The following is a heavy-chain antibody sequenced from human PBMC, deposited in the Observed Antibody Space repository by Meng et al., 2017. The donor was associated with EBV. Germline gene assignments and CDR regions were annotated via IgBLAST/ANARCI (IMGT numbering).Heavy chain of an antibody. CDR1: GDSISSFYY. D-gene: IGHD6-19*01. CDR2: VHYTGST. CDR3: ARPFPSWQSPRLDPFGA. Sequence: QLQLRESGPGQVKPSEXLSLTCTVSGDSISSFYYWGWIRQPPGRGLEWIGSVHYTGSTYYSPSLKSRVTLSVDTSKNQFSLRLTSVTAADTAVYYCARPFPSWQSPRLDPFGAWGQGTLVTVSS. V-gene: IGHV4-39*01. J-gene: IGHJ5*02.